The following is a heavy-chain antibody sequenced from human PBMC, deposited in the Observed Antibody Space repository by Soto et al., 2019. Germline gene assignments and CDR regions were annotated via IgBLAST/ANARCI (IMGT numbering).Heavy chain of an antibody. CDR3: ARDDDNGRDCVLAY. CDR2: ISSDGSNR. Sequence: GGSLRLSCAVSGFTFSNHIMHWVRQAPGKGLEWVALISSDGSNRYYADSVKGRFTTSRDNAKNTMYLQMNSLRVEDTAVYYCARDDDNGRDCVLAYCGQRSLVPGSS. V-gene: IGHV3-30-3*01. CDR1: GFTFSNHI. J-gene: IGHJ1*01. D-gene: IGHD2-21*01.